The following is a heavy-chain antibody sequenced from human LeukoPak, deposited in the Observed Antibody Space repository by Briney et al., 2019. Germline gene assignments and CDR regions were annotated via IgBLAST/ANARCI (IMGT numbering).Heavy chain of an antibody. V-gene: IGHV1-69*05. CDR3: ASQDRRIITGSSGYYFGNH. Sequence: ASVKVSCKASGGTFSSYAISWVRQAPGQGLEWMGGIIPIFGTANYAQKLQGRVTMTTDTSTSTAYMELRSLRSDDMAVYYCASQDRRIITGSSGYYFGNHWGQGTLVTVSS. J-gene: IGHJ4*02. D-gene: IGHD3-22*01. CDR2: IIPIFGTA. CDR1: GGTFSSYA.